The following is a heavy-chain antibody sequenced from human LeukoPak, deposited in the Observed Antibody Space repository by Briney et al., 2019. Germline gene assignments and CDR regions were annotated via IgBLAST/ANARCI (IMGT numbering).Heavy chain of an antibody. CDR3: ARVGGCSSTSCYVWFDP. J-gene: IGHJ5*02. Sequence: GASVKVSCKASGYTFTSYGISWVRQAPGQGLEWMGWISAYNGNTNYAQKLQGRVTMTTDTSTSTAYMKLRSLRSDDTAVYYCARVGGCSSTSCYVWFDPWGQGTLVTVSS. CDR1: GYTFTSYG. V-gene: IGHV1-18*01. CDR2: ISAYNGNT. D-gene: IGHD2-2*01.